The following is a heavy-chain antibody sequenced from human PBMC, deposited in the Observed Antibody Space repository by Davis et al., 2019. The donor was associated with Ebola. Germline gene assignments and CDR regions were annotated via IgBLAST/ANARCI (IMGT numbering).Heavy chain of an antibody. CDR3: ATNPRGKTGDESDY. D-gene: IGHD7-27*01. CDR2: IRQDGNEK. V-gene: IGHV3-7*01. Sequence: GESLKISCAASGFTFSGYWMSWVRQAPGKGLEWMANIRQDGNEKKYVDSMKGRLTISRDNARNSLYLQINSLRVEDTAVYYCATNPRGKTGDESDYWGQGTLVTVSS. CDR1: GFTFSGYW. J-gene: IGHJ4*02.